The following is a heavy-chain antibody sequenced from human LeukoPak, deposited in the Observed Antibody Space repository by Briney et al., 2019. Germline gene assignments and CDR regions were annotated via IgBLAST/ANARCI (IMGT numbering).Heavy chain of an antibody. J-gene: IGHJ4*02. V-gene: IGHV3-66*01. CDR2: IYSGGST. CDR1: GFTVSSNY. D-gene: IGHD3-22*01. Sequence: GGSLRLSCAASGFTVSSNYMCWVRQAPGKGLEWVSVIYSGGSTYYADSVKGRFTISRDNSKNTLYLQMNSLRAEDTAVYYCARTRWLFPFDYWGQGTLVTVSS. CDR3: ARTRWLFPFDY.